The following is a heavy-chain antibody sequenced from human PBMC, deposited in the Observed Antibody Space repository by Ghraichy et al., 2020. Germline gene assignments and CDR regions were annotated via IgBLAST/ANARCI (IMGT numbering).Heavy chain of an antibody. J-gene: IGHJ4*02. Sequence: GESLNISCKGSGYSFTNYWIGWVRQMPGKGLEWMAKIYPGDSETKYNPSFQGQVTISADKSISTAYLQWSSLKASDTAMYYCARHPAYCSGGSCYRDYYFDYWGQGTLVTVSS. D-gene: IGHD2-15*01. CDR3: ARHPAYCSGGSCYRDYYFDY. CDR1: GYSFTNYW. CDR2: IYPGDSET. V-gene: IGHV5-51*01.